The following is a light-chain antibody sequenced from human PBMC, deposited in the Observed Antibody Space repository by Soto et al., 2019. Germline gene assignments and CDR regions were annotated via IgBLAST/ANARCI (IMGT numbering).Light chain of an antibody. CDR1: SSDVGGYNY. CDR3: NSYTSSSTYV. CDR2: DVI. Sequence: QSVLTQPASVSGSPGQSITISCTGTSSDVGGYNYVSWYQQHPGKAPKLVIYDVINRPSGVSNRFSGSKSGNTASQTISGIQAEDEDDYYYNSYTSSSTYVFGAGTKLTFL. V-gene: IGLV2-14*01. J-gene: IGLJ1*01.